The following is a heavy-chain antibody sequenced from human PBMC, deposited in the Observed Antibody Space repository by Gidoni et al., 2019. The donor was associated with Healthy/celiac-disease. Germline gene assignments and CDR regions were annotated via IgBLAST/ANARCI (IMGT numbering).Heavy chain of an antibody. V-gene: IGHV4-34*01. Sequence: QVQLQQWGAGLLKPSETLSLTCAVYGGSFSGYYWSWIRQPPGKGLEWIGEINHSGSTNYNPSLKSRVTISVDTSKNQFSLKLSSVTAADTAVYYCARDSPDCSSTSCYAGGYYWGQGTLVTVSS. CDR1: GGSFSGYY. D-gene: IGHD2-2*01. CDR3: ARDSPDCSSTSCYAGGYY. CDR2: INHSGST. J-gene: IGHJ4*02.